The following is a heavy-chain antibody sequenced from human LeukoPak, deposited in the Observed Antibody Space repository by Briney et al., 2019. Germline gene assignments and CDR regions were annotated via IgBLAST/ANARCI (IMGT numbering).Heavy chain of an antibody. CDR2: IYYSGST. J-gene: IGHJ4*02. CDR3: ARGRSTVAGNYLDY. V-gene: IGHV4-59*01. D-gene: IGHD6-19*01. CDR1: GGSISSYY. Sequence: SETLSLTCTVSGGSISSYYWSWIRQPPGKGLEWIGYIYYSGSTNYNPSLKSRVTISVDTSKNQFSLKLSSVTAADTAVYYCARGRSTVAGNYLDYWGQGTLVTVSS.